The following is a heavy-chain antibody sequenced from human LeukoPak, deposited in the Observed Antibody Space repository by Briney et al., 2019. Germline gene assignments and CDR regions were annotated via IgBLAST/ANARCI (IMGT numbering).Heavy chain of an antibody. CDR3: AKGESIAVAARPFDY. V-gene: IGHV3-30*18. CDR1: GFTFSSYG. D-gene: IGHD6-19*01. CDR2: ISYDGSNK. Sequence: PGGSLRLSCAASGFTFSSYGMHWVRQAPGKGLEWVAVISYDGSNKYYADSVKGRFTISRDNSKNTLYLQMNSLRAEDTAVYYCAKGESIAVAARPFDYWGQGTLVTVSS. J-gene: IGHJ4*02.